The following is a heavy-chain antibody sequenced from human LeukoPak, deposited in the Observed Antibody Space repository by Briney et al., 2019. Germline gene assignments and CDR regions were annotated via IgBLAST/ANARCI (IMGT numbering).Heavy chain of an antibody. Sequence: PSETLSLTCAVYGGSFSGYYWSWIRQPPGKGLEWIGEINHSGSTNYNPSLKSRVTISVDTSKNQFSLKLSSVTAADTAVYYCARGLRGYFDYWGQGTLVTVSS. V-gene: IGHV4-34*01. J-gene: IGHJ4*02. CDR2: INHSGST. CDR3: ARGLRGYFDY. D-gene: IGHD4-17*01. CDR1: GGSFSGYY.